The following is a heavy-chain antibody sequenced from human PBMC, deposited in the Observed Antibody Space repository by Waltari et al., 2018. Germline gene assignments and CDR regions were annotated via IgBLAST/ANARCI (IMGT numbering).Heavy chain of an antibody. Sequence: QVQLQQWGAGLLKPSETLSLTCAVSAGSFIGSSWSGLRQPPGKGLEWIGEINHSGSTNYNPSLKSRVTISVDTSKNQFSLKLSSVTAADTAVYYCAMLGYCSSTSCYSSTGTYYFDYWGQGTLVTVSS. V-gene: IGHV4-34*01. CDR3: AMLGYCSSTSCYSSTGTYYFDY. CDR1: AGSFIGSS. CDR2: INHSGST. J-gene: IGHJ4*02. D-gene: IGHD2-2*01.